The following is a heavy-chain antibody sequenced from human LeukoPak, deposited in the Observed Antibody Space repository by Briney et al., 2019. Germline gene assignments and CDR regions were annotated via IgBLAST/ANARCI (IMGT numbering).Heavy chain of an antibody. V-gene: IGHV1-8*01. CDR3: ARVPARGWWELPRGGAKWFDP. J-gene: IGHJ5*02. Sequence: GAPGKACCKASGYTFTSYDINGVRQATGQGLEGMGWMNPNSGNTGYAQKFQGRVTMTRNTSISTAYMELSSLRSEDTAVYYCARVPARGWWELPRGGAKWFDPWGQGTLVTVSS. D-gene: IGHD1-26*01. CDR1: GYTFTSYD. CDR2: MNPNSGNT.